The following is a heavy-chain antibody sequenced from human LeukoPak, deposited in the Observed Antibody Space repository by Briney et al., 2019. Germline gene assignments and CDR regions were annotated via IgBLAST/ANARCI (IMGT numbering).Heavy chain of an antibody. CDR3: ARLPYIPSPFDY. Sequence: GASLKTSCRGSGYSFTSYWIGWLGQMLGKGLEWMGFIYPGDSDTRYSPSFQGQVTISSDKSISTAYLQCSSLKASDTAMYYCARLPYIPSPFDYWGQGTLVTVSS. CDR1: GYSFTSYW. V-gene: IGHV5-51*01. CDR2: IYPGDSDT. J-gene: IGHJ4*01.